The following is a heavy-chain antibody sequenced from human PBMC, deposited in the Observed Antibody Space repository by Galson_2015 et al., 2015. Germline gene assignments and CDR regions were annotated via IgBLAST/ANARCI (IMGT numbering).Heavy chain of an antibody. CDR2: IATYNGNT. D-gene: IGHD6-19*01. CDR3: ARDQSQWPPFDY. CDR1: GYTFRNYG. V-gene: IGHV1-18*04. J-gene: IGHJ4*02. Sequence: SVKVSCKASGYTFRNYGISWVRQAPGQGLEWMGWIATYNGNTKYAHKLQGRVTMTTDTPTSTAYMELRSLTSDDTAFYYCARDQSQWPPFDYGGQGTLVTVSS.